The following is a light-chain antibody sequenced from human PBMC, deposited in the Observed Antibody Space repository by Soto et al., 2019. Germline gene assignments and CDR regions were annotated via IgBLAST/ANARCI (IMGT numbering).Light chain of an antibody. CDR1: SSDVGGFNY. J-gene: IGLJ3*02. CDR3: SSYTSSTTRV. CDR2: SVS. Sequence: QSALTQPASVSGSPGQSITISCTGTSSDVGGFNYVSWYQQYPGKAPKLMIYSVSNRPSGVSNRFSGSKSGNTASLTISGVQAEDEADYYCSSYTSSTTRVFGEGTKLTVL. V-gene: IGLV2-14*01.